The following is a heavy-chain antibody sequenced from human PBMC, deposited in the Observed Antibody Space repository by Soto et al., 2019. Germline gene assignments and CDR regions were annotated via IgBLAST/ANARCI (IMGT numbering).Heavy chain of an antibody. CDR1: GYTFTSYD. CDR2: MNPNSGNT. J-gene: IGHJ6*02. CDR3: ARGVYYDFWSGYLARQNYYYYYGMDV. V-gene: IGHV1-8*01. Sequence: ASVKVSCKASGYTFTSYDINWVRQATGQGLEWMGWMNPNSGNTGYAQKFQGRVTMTRNTSISTAYMELSSLRSEDTAVYYWARGVYYDFWSGYLARQNYYYYYGMDVWGQGTTVTVSS. D-gene: IGHD3-3*01.